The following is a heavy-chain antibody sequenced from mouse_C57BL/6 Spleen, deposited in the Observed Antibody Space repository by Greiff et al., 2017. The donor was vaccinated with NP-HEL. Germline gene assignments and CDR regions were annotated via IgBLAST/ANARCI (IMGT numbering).Heavy chain of an antibody. CDR1: GFTFSDYG. D-gene: IGHD1-1*02. V-gene: IGHV5-17*01. J-gene: IGHJ2*01. Sequence: EVQGVESGGGLVKPGGSLKLSCAASGFTFSDYGMHWVRQAPAKGLEWVASISSGRSTIYYAENVKGRFTIPRDNAKNTRFLQMSSLRSEDTAMYYCARGGSYFDYWGQGTTLTVSS. CDR2: ISSGRSTI. CDR3: ARGGSYFDY.